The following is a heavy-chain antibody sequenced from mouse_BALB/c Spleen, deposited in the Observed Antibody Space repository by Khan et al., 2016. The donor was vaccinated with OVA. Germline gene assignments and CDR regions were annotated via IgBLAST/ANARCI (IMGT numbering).Heavy chain of an antibody. V-gene: IGHV5-15*02. CDR3: GSGGGTGPFSY. Sequence: EVELVESGGGLVQPGGSRKLSCAASGFTFSDYGMAWVRQAPGKGPEWVAFISDLAYSIYYAVTVTGRFTISMEHVKNTLYLVMSSLRPEDTAMYCCGSGGGTGPFSYWDQGTLVTVSA. CDR1: GFTFSDYG. J-gene: IGHJ3*01. CDR2: ISDLAYSI.